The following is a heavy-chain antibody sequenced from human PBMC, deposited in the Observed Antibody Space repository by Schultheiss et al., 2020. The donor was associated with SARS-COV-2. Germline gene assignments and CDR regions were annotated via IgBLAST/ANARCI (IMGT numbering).Heavy chain of an antibody. Sequence: SLKISCAASGFTFSSYGMHWVRQAPGKGLEWVAVIWYDGSNKYYADSVKGRFTISRDNSKNTLYLQMNSLRAEDTAVYYCARGRGGYSSGYYYPPFDYWGQGTLVTVSS. CDR1: GFTFSSYG. V-gene: IGHV3-33*01. J-gene: IGHJ4*02. D-gene: IGHD3-22*01. CDR2: IWYDGSNK. CDR3: ARGRGGYSSGYYYPPFDY.